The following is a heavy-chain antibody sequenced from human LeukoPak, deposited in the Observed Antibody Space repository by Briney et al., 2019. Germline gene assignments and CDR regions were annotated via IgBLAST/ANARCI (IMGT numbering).Heavy chain of an antibody. CDR1: GFIFSSYG. V-gene: IGHV3-30*18. CDR2: ISYDGSNK. J-gene: IGHJ5*02. D-gene: IGHD6-19*01. CDR3: AKGPSGYSSGDNWFDP. Sequence: GGSLRLSCVASGFIFSSYGMHWVRQAPVKGLEWVAVISYDGSNKYYADSVKGRFTISRDNSKNTLYLQMNSLRAGDTAVFYCAKGPSGYSSGDNWFDPWGQGTLVTVSS.